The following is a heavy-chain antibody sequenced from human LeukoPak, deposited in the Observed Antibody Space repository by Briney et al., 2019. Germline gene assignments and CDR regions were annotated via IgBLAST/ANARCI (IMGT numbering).Heavy chain of an antibody. CDR1: GFTFSDHG. CDR2: IWYEGSNK. J-gene: IGHJ4*02. D-gene: IGHD3-22*01. Sequence: GGSLRLSCAASGFTFSDHGMHWVRQAPGKGLEWVASIWYEGSNKKYADSVRGQFTISRDNSKNTLYLQMNSLRAEDTAVYYCAKDRYYDSSGQGDYWGQGTLVTVSS. V-gene: IGHV3-30*02. CDR3: AKDRYYDSSGQGDY.